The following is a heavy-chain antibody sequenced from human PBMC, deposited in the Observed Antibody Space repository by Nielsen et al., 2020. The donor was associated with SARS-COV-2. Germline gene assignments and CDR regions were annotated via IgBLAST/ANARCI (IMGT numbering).Heavy chain of an antibody. Sequence: GESLKISCAASGFTFSSYAMSWVRQAPGKGLEWVSAISGSGGSTYYADSVKGRFTISRDNSKNTLYLQMNSLRAEDTAVYYCAKDLPPIDQLLYSYYYGMDVWGQGTTVTVSS. CDR2: ISGSGGST. V-gene: IGHV3-23*01. J-gene: IGHJ6*02. D-gene: IGHD2-2*01. CDR3: AKDLPPIDQLLYSYYYGMDV. CDR1: GFTFSSYA.